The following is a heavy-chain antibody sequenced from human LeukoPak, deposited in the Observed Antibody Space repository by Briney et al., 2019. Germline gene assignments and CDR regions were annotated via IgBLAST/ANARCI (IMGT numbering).Heavy chain of an antibody. J-gene: IGHJ4*02. Sequence: ASVKVSCKASGGSFSSHGITWVRQAPGQGLEWMGRILPIFKRTDYAQKLQGRVTITADESRTTVYMEMSSLRSDDTALYYCARDLLPMTIAGINDWGQGTLVTVSA. CDR2: ILPIFKRT. CDR3: ARDLLPMTIAGIND. CDR1: GGSFSSHG. V-gene: IGHV1-69*13. D-gene: IGHD1-20*01.